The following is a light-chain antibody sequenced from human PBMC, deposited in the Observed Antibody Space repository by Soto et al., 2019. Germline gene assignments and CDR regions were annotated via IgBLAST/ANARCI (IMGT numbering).Light chain of an antibody. CDR3: QQYFRTPIT. CDR2: WAS. CDR1: QSLSSNF. J-gene: IGKJ4*01. Sequence: EIVLTQSPATLSLSPGERATLSCRASQSLSSNFLAWYQQKPGQPPRLLIYWASTRDSGVPDRFSGSGSGTDFTLTINSLQAEDAAVYSCQQYFRTPITFGGGTKVEIK. V-gene: IGKV3D-7*01.